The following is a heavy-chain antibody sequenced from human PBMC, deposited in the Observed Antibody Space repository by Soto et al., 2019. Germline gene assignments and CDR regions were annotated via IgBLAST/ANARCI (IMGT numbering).Heavy chain of an antibody. CDR3: AKHSEYQLLSWLDP. Sequence: GGSLRLSCAASGFSFSTYDMNWVRQAPGKGLEWVAVIWYDGSNKYYADSVRGRFTISRDNSKNTVDLQISSLRAEDTALYYCAKHSEYQLLSWLDPWGLGTLVTVSS. J-gene: IGHJ5*02. D-gene: IGHD2-2*01. CDR2: IWYDGSNK. V-gene: IGHV3-33*08. CDR1: GFSFSTYD.